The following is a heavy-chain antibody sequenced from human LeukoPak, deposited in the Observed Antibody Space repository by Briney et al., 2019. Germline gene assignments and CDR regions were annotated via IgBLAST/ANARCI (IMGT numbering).Heavy chain of an antibody. CDR2: ISSSSSYI. CDR1: GFTFSSYS. J-gene: IGHJ6*02. CDR3: ARDQYTDDYYDSSYYCGMDV. Sequence: GGSLRLSCAASGFTFSSYSMNWVRQAPGKGLEWVSSISSSSSYIYYADSVKGRFTISRDNAKNSLYLQMNSLRAEDTAVYYCARDQYTDDYYDSSYYCGMDVWGQGTTVTVSS. D-gene: IGHD3-22*01. V-gene: IGHV3-21*01.